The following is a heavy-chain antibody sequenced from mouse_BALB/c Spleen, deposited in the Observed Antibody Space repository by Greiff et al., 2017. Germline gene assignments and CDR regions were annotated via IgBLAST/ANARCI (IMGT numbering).Heavy chain of an antibody. CDR2: ISSGGSTI. J-gene: IGHJ3*01. Sequence: EVQLVESGGGLVQPGGSRKLSCAASGFTFSSFGMHWVRQAPEKGLEWVAYISSGGSTIYYADTVKGRCTISRDNPKNTLFLHMTSLRSEDTAMYYCARGPRRLVAYWGQGTLVTVSA. CDR3: ARGPRRLVAY. CDR1: GFTFSSFG. V-gene: IGHV5-17*02.